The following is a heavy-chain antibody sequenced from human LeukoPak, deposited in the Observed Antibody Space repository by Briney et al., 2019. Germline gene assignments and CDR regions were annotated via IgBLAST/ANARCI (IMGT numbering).Heavy chain of an antibody. J-gene: IGHJ4*02. V-gene: IGHV3-30*04. CDR3: AKPGYCSGGSCYPSNPFDY. D-gene: IGHD2-15*01. CDR2: ISYDGSNE. CDR1: GFTFSSYV. Sequence: PGGSLRLSCAASGFTFSSYVMHWVRQAPGKGLEWVAIISYDGSNEYYADSVKGRFTISRDNSKNTLYLQMNSLRAEDTAVYYCAKPGYCSGGSCYPSNPFDYWGQGTLVTVSS.